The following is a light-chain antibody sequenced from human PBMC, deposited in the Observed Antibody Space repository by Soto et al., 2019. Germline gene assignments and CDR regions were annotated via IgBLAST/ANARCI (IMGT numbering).Light chain of an antibody. CDR2: AAS. V-gene: IGKV3-11*01. CDR1: RSISNS. CDR3: QQRSNWPPWT. J-gene: IGKJ1*01. Sequence: EVVLTQSPASLSLSPGETATLSCRASRSISNSLAWFQQKPGQPPRLVIYAASTRAIGIPARFTGSGSGTDFTITISSLEHEDFLVYYCQQRSNWPPWTFGQGTKLEIK.